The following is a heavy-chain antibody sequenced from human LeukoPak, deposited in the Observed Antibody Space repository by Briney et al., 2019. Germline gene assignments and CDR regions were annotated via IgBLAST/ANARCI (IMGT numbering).Heavy chain of an antibody. CDR3: ARDVQAGPGY. D-gene: IGHD6-19*01. Sequence: GGSLRLSCAASGFTFSSYWMHWVRQAPGKGLVWVSRINSDGSRTTYADSVKGRFTISRDNAKNTLHLQMNRLRAEDTAVYYCARDVQAGPGYWGQGTLVTVPS. J-gene: IGHJ4*02. CDR2: INSDGSRT. CDR1: GFTFSSYW. V-gene: IGHV3-74*01.